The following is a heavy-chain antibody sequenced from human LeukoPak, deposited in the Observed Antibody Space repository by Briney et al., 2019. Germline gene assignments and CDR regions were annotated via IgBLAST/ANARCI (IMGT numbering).Heavy chain of an antibody. CDR1: GFTFTTYA. Sequence: GGSLRLSCGASGFTFTTYAMTWVRQAPGKGLEWVSSITGSGGSTYYGDSVKGRFTISRDNSKNTLYLQMNSLRAEDTAVYYCAKDSRGYSYGPTVTEFDYWGQGTLVTVSS. J-gene: IGHJ4*02. D-gene: IGHD5-18*01. V-gene: IGHV3-23*01. CDR2: ITGSGGST. CDR3: AKDSRGYSYGPTVTEFDY.